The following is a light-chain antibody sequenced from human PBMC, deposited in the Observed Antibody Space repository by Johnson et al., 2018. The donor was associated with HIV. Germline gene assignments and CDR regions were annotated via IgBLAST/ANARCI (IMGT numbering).Light chain of an antibody. V-gene: IGLV1-51*01. CDR2: DNN. CDR3: GTWDSSLSAYV. CDR1: SSNIGNNY. Sequence: QSVLTQPPSVSAAPGQKVTISCSGSSSNIGNNYVSWYQQLPGTASKLLIYDNNKRPSGIPDRFSGSKSGTSATLGITGLQTGDEADYYCGTWDSSLSAYVLGTGTKVTVL. J-gene: IGLJ1*01.